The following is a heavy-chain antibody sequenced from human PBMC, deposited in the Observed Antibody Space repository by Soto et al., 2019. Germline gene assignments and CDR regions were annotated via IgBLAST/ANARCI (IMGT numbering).Heavy chain of an antibody. J-gene: IGHJ4*02. V-gene: IGHV3-23*01. CDR2: ISNSGGGT. Sequence: GGSLRLSCAASGFTFSNYVMSWVRQAPGKGLEWVSSISNSGGGTYYADSVRGRFTISRDNSKNTLYLQMNSLRAEDTAVYYCSKEDVAGYYYSGLWRRAILVTAPQ. CDR3: SKEDVAGYYYSGL. D-gene: IGHD5-12*01. CDR1: GFTFSNYV.